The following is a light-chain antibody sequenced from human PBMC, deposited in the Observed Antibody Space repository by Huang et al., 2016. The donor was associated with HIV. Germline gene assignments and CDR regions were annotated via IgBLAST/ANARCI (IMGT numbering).Light chain of an antibody. CDR2: KVS. Sequence: DVVMTQSPLSLPVTLGQPASISCRSNQSLVYSDGGTYLNWFQQRPGQSPRRLIYKVSNRDSGVPDRFSGSGSGTDFTLKSSRVEAEDVGIYYCMQGSRWPWTFGQGTKVDIK. CDR3: MQGSRWPWT. J-gene: IGKJ1*01. V-gene: IGKV2-30*01. CDR1: QSLVYSDGGTY.